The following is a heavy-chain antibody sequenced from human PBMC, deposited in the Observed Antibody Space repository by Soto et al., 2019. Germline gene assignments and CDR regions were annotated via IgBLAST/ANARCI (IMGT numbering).Heavy chain of an antibody. CDR2: ISYDGSNK. CDR1: GFTFSSYA. D-gene: IGHD6-13*01. CDR3: AREQQLVSDDAFDI. Sequence: GGSLRLSCAASGFTFSSYAMHWVGQAPGKGMEWVAVISYDGSNKYYADSVKGRFTISRDNSKNTLYLQMNSLRAEDTAVYYCAREQQLVSDDAFDIWGQGTMVTVSS. J-gene: IGHJ3*02. V-gene: IGHV3-30-3*01.